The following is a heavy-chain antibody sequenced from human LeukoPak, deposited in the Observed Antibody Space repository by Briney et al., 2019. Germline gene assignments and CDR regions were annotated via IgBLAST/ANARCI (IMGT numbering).Heavy chain of an antibody. CDR2: IYYSGST. V-gene: IGHV4-59*08. CDR1: GGSISSYY. CDR3: ARHSMGALHDY. Sequence: SETLSPTCTVSGGSISSYYWSWIRQPPGKGLEWIGYIYYSGSTNYNPSLKSRVTISVDTSKNQFSLKLSSVTAADTAVYYCARHSMGALHDYWGQGTLVTVSS. J-gene: IGHJ4*02. D-gene: IGHD1-26*01.